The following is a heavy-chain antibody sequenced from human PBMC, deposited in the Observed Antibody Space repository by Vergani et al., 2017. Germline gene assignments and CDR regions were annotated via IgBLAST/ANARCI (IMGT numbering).Heavy chain of an antibody. CDR1: GFTFSSYW. Sequence: EVQLVESGGGLVQPGGSLRLSCAASGFTFSSYWMSWVRQAPGKGLEWVANIKQDGSEKYYVDSVKGRFTISRDNAKNSLYLQMNSLIAEDTAVYYCANGKYGDYVGYWGQGTLVTVSS. CDR2: IKQDGSEK. D-gene: IGHD4-17*01. CDR3: ANGKYGDYVGY. V-gene: IGHV3-7*01. J-gene: IGHJ4*02.